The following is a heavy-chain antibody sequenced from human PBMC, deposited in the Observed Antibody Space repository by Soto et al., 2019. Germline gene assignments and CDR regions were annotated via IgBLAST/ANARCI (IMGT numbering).Heavy chain of an antibody. Sequence: QVQLQESGPGLVEPAGTLSLTCAVSGGPIRSYNWWSWVRQPPGKGLEWIGEIHHDGGTNYNTSPXRXFTIPVDNAKNHISLTLNSVTAADAAIYYCARMPYSYYAMDVWGQGTTVTVSS. CDR1: GGPIRSYNW. CDR3: ARMPYSYYAMDV. CDR2: IHHDGGT. D-gene: IGHD2-2*01. V-gene: IGHV4-4*02. J-gene: IGHJ6*02.